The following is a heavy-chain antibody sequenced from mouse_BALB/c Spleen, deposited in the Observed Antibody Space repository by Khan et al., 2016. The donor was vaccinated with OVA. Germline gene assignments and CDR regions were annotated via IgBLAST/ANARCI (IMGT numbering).Heavy chain of an antibody. CDR2: INPSNGYT. Sequence: LEESGAELARPGASVKMSCKASGYTFTSYTIHWIKLRPGKGLEWIGYINPSNGYTNYNQKFRDKATLTADKSSTTAYMQLSSLTSDDSAVLNYVRSGAYGRNDCWFAYWGQGTLVTVSA. V-gene: IGHV1-4*01. CDR1: GYTFTSYT. J-gene: IGHJ3*01. D-gene: IGHD2-14*01. CDR3: VRSGAYGRNDCWFAY.